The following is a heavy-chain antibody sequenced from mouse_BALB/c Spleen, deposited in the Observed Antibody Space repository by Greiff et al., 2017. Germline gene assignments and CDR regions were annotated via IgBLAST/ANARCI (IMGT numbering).Heavy chain of an antibody. CDR2: ISSGGSYT. Sequence: EVQLVESGGGLVKPGGSLKLSCAASGFTFSSYAMSWVRQSPEKRLEWVAEISSGGSYTYYPDTVTGRFTISRDNAENTLYLEMSSLRSEDTAMYSCAKDYGNYGYFDVWGAGTTVTVSA. CDR3: AKDYGNYGYFDV. D-gene: IGHD2-1*01. CDR1: GFTFSSYA. J-gene: IGHJ1*01. V-gene: IGHV5-9-4*01.